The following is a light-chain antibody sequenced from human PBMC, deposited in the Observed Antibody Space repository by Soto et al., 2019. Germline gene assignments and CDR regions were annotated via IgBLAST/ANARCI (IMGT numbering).Light chain of an antibody. CDR3: PQYNNWPYT. CDR1: QSVGSN. V-gene: IGKV3-15*01. Sequence: EIVMTQSPATLSVSPGERATLSCRASQSVGSNLAWYQQRPGQAPRPLIFGASTRAIGIPPRFSGSGSGTEFTLTIRSLQSEDFGVYFCPQYNNWPYTFGRGTKLEIK. CDR2: GAS. J-gene: IGKJ2*01.